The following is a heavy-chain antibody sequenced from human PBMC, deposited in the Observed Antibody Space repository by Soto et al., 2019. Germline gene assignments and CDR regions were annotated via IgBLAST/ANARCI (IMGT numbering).Heavy chain of an antibody. Sequence: EVQLVESGGGLVQPGGSLRLSCAASGFSFSIYAMKWVRQAPGKGLEWVSYISSSSSTIYYADSVKGRFTISRDNAKNSLNLQMNSLRDEDTAVYYCAKWDSFDYWGQGTLVTVSS. V-gene: IGHV3-48*02. D-gene: IGHD1-26*01. CDR3: AKWDSFDY. CDR2: ISSSSSTI. J-gene: IGHJ4*02. CDR1: GFSFSIYA.